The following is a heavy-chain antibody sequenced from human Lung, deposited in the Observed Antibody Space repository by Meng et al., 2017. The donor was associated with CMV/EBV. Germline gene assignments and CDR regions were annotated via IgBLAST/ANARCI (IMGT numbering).Heavy chain of an antibody. CDR1: GFTFDDYA. Sequence: SLKISCAASGFTFDDYAIHWVRQPPGKGLEWVSGINWSGDRAVYADSVKGRFIVSRDNAKNSLFLQMNTLRAEDTALDYCAKDISPTPVMSDGMEVWGQGDXVTVDS. CDR3: AKDISPTPVMSDGMEV. J-gene: IGHJ6*01. D-gene: IGHD3-16*01. V-gene: IGHV3-9*01. CDR2: INWSGDRA.